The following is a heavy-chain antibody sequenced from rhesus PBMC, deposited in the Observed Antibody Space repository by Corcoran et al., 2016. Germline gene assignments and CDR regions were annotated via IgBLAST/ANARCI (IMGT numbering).Heavy chain of an antibody. CDR2: KASTGKTK. CDR3: ATGNGLDS. J-gene: IGHJ6*01. V-gene: IGHV3-136*01. Sequence: EVQLVESGGGLVQPGGSLRLSCAASGFTFSAYDMNGVRQPPGKGLEWVSDKASTGKTKYYADSVKGRFTISRDNAKNSLSLQMSSLRAEDTAVYYCATGNGLDSWGQGVVVTVSS. D-gene: IGHD7-45*01. CDR1: GFTFSAYD.